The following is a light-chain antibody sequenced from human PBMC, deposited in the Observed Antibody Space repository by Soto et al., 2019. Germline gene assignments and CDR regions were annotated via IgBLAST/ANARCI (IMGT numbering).Light chain of an antibody. V-gene: IGKV3-11*01. J-gene: IGKJ4*01. CDR2: DAS. CDR3: QQRAPWPPLS. Sequence: ETVLTQSPATLSVSPGERATLSCRTSQNVDRNLVWYQQKSGQPPRLLIYDASVRATGIPPRFSSSGSGTDFTLTIENLEPEDSAIYYCQQRAPWPPLSFGGGTKVEI. CDR1: QNVDRN.